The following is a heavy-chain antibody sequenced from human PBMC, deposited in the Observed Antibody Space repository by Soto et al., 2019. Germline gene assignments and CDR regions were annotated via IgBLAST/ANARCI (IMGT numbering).Heavy chain of an antibody. CDR3: ARYGTRGDW. V-gene: IGHV3-48*04. CDR1: GFTFSSYW. D-gene: IGHD3-10*01. J-gene: IGHJ5*01. CDR2: ISSSGLTT. Sequence: LRLSCAASGFTFSSYWMSWVRQAPGKGLEWVSYISSSGLTTYYADFAEGRFTISRDNAKDSLYLHLNSLRVGDTAVYYCARYGTRGDWWGLGTQVTVSS.